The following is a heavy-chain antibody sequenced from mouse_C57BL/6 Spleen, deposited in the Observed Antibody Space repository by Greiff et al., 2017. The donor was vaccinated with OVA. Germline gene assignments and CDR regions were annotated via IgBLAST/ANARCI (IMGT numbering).Heavy chain of an antibody. V-gene: IGHV14-4*01. D-gene: IGHD1-1*01. J-gene: IGHJ3*01. CDR2: IDPENGDT. Sequence: VQLKESGAELVRPGASVKLSCTASGFNIKDDYMHWVKQRPEQGLEWIGWIDPENGDTEYASKFQGKATITADTSSNTSYLQLSSLTSEDTAFYYCTSPHYYVSSSFAYWGQGTLVTVSA. CDR3: TSPHYYVSSSFAY. CDR1: GFNIKDDY.